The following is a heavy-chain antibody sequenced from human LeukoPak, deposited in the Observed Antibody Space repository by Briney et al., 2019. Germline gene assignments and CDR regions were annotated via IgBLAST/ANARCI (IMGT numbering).Heavy chain of an antibody. J-gene: IGHJ4*02. CDR2: IGIDSGNT. V-gene: IGHV3-48*01. CDR1: GFTFSDYS. CDR3: ARDYKYAFDN. D-gene: IGHD5-24*01. Sequence: PGGSLRLSCAASGFTFSDYSMNGVRQAPGKGLEWISYIGIDSGNTNYADSVKGRFTISGDKAKNSLYLHMNSLRVEDTAVYYCARDYKYAFDNWGQGTLVTVSS.